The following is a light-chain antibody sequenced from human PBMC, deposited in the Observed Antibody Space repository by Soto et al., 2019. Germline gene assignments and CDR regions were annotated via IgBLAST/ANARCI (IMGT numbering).Light chain of an antibody. CDR2: GAS. Sequence: EIVLTQSPGTLSLSPGERATLSCSASQRVSSSYLAWHQQKPGQAPRLLIYGASSRATGIPDRFSGSGSGTDFTLTISGLEPEDFAVYFCQQYDSSPLTFGGGTKVEIK. J-gene: IGKJ4*01. V-gene: IGKV3-20*01. CDR1: QRVSSSY. CDR3: QQYDSSPLT.